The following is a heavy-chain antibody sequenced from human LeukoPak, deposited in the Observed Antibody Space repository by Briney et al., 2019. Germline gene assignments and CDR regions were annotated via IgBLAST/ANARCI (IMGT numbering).Heavy chain of an antibody. CDR3: ARDESGTRFDY. J-gene: IGHJ4*02. V-gene: IGHV6-1*01. CDR2: TYYRSKWYN. D-gene: IGHD1-26*01. Sequence: SQTLSLTCALSGDSVSSDSVAWNWIRQSPSRGLEWLGRTYYRSKWYNDYAVSVKSLITVNPDTSKNQFSLQLNSVTPDDTAVYYCARDESGTRFDYWGQGTLVTVSS. CDR1: GDSVSSDSVA.